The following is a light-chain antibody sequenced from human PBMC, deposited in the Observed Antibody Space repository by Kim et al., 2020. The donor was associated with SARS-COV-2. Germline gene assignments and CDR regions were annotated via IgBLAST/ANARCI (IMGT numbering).Light chain of an antibody. Sequence: IVLTQSPDSLALSLGERATITCKTSQSAIDTSSQKNYLTWYQQRPGQPPKLLIYWASARESGGPDRFSGSGSGTDFILTIANLQAGDVGVDYCQESFGVAGYRLGQGSKREI. CDR2: WAS. CDR1: QSAIDTSSQKNY. J-gene: IGKJ2*03. V-gene: IGKV4-1*01. CDR3: QESFGVAGYR.